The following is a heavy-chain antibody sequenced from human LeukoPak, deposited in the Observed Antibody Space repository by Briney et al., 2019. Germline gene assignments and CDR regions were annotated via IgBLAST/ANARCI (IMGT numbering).Heavy chain of an antibody. Sequence: GRSLRLSCAAPGFIFSHYDMSWVRQAPGKGLEWVSGIITSGAITYHADSVKGRFTISRDNSKNTLYLQMNSLRAEDTALYYCAKIVRRAFDVWGQGTMVTVSS. CDR2: IITSGAIT. CDR1: GFIFSHYD. CDR3: AKIVRRAFDV. J-gene: IGHJ3*01. D-gene: IGHD6-6*01. V-gene: IGHV3-23*01.